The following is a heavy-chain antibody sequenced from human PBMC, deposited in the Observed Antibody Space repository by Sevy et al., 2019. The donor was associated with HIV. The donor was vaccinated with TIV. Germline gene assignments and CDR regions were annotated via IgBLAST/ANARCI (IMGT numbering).Heavy chain of an antibody. CDR1: GFTFSNYW. V-gene: IGHV3-7*03. J-gene: IGHJ6*02. CDR3: ARDCSSASCLWGMDV. CDR2: IKRDGSWK. Sequence: GGSLRLSCAGSGFTFSNYWMSWVRQAPGKGLEWVANIKRDGSWKYYVPSVKGRFTISRDNAKTSLYLQMNSLRVEDTAVYYCARDCSSASCLWGMDVWGQGTMVTVSS. D-gene: IGHD2-2*01.